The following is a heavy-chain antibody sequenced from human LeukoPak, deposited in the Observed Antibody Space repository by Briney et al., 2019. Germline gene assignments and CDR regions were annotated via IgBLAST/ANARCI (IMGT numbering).Heavy chain of an antibody. D-gene: IGHD2-15*01. Sequence: PGGSLRLSCAASGFTFSNYAMHWVRQAPGKGLDWVAVVSFHGTDKFYADSVKGRFTISRDNSKNTLYLQMNSLRAEDTAVYYCAKNPPREGCSGGTCYFYYFDYWGQGTLVTVSS. CDR1: GFTFSNYA. CDR2: VSFHGTDK. V-gene: IGHV3-30*04. J-gene: IGHJ4*02. CDR3: AKNPPREGCSGGTCYFYYFDY.